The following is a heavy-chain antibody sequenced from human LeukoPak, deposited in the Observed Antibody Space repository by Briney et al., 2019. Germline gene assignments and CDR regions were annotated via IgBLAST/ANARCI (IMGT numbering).Heavy chain of an antibody. CDR2: IYYSGST. D-gene: IGHD3-22*01. J-gene: IGHJ4*02. Sequence: SETLSLTCTVSGGSISSSSYYWGWIRQPPGKGLEWIGSIYYSGSTNYNPSLKSRVTISVDTSKNQFSLKLSSVTAADTAVYYCARPHYYDSSGYPYYYDSWGQGTLVTVSS. CDR1: GGSISSSSYY. V-gene: IGHV4-39*07. CDR3: ARPHYYDSSGYPYYYDS.